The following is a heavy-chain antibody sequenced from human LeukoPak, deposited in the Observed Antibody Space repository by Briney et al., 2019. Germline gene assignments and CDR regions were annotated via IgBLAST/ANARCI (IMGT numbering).Heavy chain of an antibody. CDR2: ISSSGITI. V-gene: IGHV3-48*03. CDR1: GFNLRTYE. CDR3: ARDQYGSGDGYYMDV. D-gene: IGHD3-10*01. J-gene: IGHJ6*03. Sequence: PGGSLRLSCEASGFNLRTYEMSWVRQAPGKGLEWISYISSSGITIFYADSVKGRFTISRDNAKNSLYLQMNSLRAEDTAVYYCARDQYGSGDGYYMDVWGKGTTVTISS.